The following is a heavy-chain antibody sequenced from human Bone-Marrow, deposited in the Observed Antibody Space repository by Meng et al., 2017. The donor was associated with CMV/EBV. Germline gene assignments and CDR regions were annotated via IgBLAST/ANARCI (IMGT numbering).Heavy chain of an antibody. V-gene: IGHV4-59*01. D-gene: IGHD3-3*01. J-gene: IGHJ5*02. CDR3: ARALFLEWLGGFDP. CDR1: GGSISRYY. CDR2: IYYSGST. Sequence: SETLSLTCTVSGGSISRYYWSWIRQPPGKGLEWIGYIYYSGSTNYNTSLKTRVTISVDTSKNQFSLQLSSVTAADTAVYYCARALFLEWLGGFDPWGQGTLVTVSS.